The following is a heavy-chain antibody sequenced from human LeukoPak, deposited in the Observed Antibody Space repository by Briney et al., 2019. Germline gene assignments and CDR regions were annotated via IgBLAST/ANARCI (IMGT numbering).Heavy chain of an antibody. CDR2: ISGSGGST. Sequence: GGSLRLSCAASGFTFSSYAMSWVRQAPGKGLEWVSAISGSGGSTYYADSVKGRFTISRDNSKNTLYLQMNSLRAEDTAAYYCAKGSVNYYDSSGYWDDYWGQGTLVTVSS. J-gene: IGHJ4*02. CDR3: AKGSVNYYDSSGYWDDY. V-gene: IGHV3-23*01. CDR1: GFTFSSYA. D-gene: IGHD3-22*01.